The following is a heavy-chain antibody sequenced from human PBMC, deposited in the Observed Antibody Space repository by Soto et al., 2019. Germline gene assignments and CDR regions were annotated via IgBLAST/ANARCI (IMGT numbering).Heavy chain of an antibody. CDR3: AREGPAPYYYYGMDV. CDR2: ISGYNGNT. Sequence: ASVKVSCKASGYTFTSYGISWVRQAPGQGLEWMGWISGYNGNTNYAQKFQGRVTMTTDTSTSTAYMELRSLRSDDTAVYYCAREGPAPYYYYGMDVWGQGTTVTVSS. CDR1: GYTFTSYG. V-gene: IGHV1-18*01. J-gene: IGHJ6*02.